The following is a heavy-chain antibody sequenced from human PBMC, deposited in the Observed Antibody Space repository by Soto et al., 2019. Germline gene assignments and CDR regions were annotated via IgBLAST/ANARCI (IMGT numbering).Heavy chain of an antibody. J-gene: IGHJ4*02. CDR1: GGTFSSYT. Sequence: SVKVSCKASGGTFSSYTISWVRQAPGQGLEWMGRIIPILGIANYAQKFQGRVTITADKSTSTAYMELSSLRSEDTAVYYCARDGDIVAATFFDYWGQGTLVTVS. D-gene: IGHD5-12*01. CDR2: IIPILGIA. V-gene: IGHV1-69*04. CDR3: ARDGDIVAATFFDY.